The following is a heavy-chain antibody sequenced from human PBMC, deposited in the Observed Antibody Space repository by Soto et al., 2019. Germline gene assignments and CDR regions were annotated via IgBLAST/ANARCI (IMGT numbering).Heavy chain of an antibody. V-gene: IGHV4-59*01. CDR2: IYYIGTT. D-gene: IGHD3-9*01. Sequence: HVQLQESCPGLVKPSETLSLTCTVSGGSTRNYFWSWIRQPPGKGLDCIGCIYYIGTTNYNSAPKSRVTISLDTSKNQFPLSLRSVTAADTAVYYCARYVNPYDTAVWFDPWGQGTLVTVSS. J-gene: IGHJ5*02. CDR1: GGSTRNYF. CDR3: ARYVNPYDTAVWFDP.